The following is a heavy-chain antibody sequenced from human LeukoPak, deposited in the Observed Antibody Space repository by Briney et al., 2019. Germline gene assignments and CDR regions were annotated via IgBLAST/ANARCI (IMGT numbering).Heavy chain of an antibody. D-gene: IGHD1-26*01. Sequence: GGSLRLSCAVSGFTFSSYEMNWVRQAPGKGLEWVSAISGSGGSTYYADSVKGRFTISRDNSKNTLYLQMNSLRAEDTAVYYCAKDPSGSYYEGYYFDYWGQGTLVTVSS. CDR1: GFTFSSYE. V-gene: IGHV3-23*01. CDR2: ISGSGGST. J-gene: IGHJ4*02. CDR3: AKDPSGSYYEGYYFDY.